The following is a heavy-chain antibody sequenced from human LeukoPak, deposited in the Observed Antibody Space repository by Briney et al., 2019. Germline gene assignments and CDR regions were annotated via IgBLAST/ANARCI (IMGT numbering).Heavy chain of an antibody. CDR2: ISGSGGST. V-gene: IGHV3-23*01. Sequence: GGSLRLSCAASGFTFSSYAMSWVRQAPGKGLEWVSAISGSGGSTYYADSVKGQFTISRDNSKNTLYLQMNSLRAEDTAVYYCAKDLRGSYYAEDYWGQGTLVTVSS. J-gene: IGHJ4*02. CDR1: GFTFSSYA. D-gene: IGHD1-26*01. CDR3: AKDLRGSYYAEDY.